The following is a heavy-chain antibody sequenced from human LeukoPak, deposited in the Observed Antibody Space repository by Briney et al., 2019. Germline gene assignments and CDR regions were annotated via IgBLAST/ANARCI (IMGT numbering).Heavy chain of an antibody. CDR3: ARDKTTLWFGELGMDV. D-gene: IGHD3-10*01. Sequence: ASVKVSCKASGGTFSSYAISWVRQAPGQGLEWMGRIIPILGIANYAQKFQGRVTITADKSTSTAYMELSSLRSEDTAVYYCARDKTTLWFGELGMDVWGQGTTVTVSS. J-gene: IGHJ6*02. V-gene: IGHV1-69*04. CDR1: GGTFSSYA. CDR2: IIPILGIA.